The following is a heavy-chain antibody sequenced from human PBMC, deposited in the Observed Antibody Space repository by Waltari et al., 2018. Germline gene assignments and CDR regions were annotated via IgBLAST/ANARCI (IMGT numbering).Heavy chain of an antibody. Sequence: QLQLQESGPGLVRPSETLSLTCSVSGDSISSTSYVWGWVRPPPGKGLEWIASIHYSGTTHYDPSLQSRITISVDTSRNQLYLRLNSVAAADTAVYYCARKPIFSGAYYYFDFWGQGTLVTVSS. J-gene: IGHJ4*02. CDR3: ARKPIFSGAYYYFDF. CDR2: IHYSGTT. D-gene: IGHD1-26*01. CDR1: GDSISSTSYV. V-gene: IGHV4-39*01.